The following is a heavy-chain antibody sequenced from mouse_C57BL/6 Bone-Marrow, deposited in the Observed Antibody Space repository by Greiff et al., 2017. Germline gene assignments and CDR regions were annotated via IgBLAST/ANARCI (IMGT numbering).Heavy chain of an antibody. J-gene: IGHJ3*01. CDR2: IHPNSGST. Sequence: QVQLQQPGAELVKPGASVKLSCKASGYTFTSYWMHWVKQRPGQGLEWIGMIHPNSGSTNYNEKFKSKATLTVDKSSSTAYMQLSSLTSEDSAVYYGAREFITTVSYWGQGTLVTVSA. D-gene: IGHD1-1*01. V-gene: IGHV1-64*01. CDR1: GYTFTSYW. CDR3: AREFITTVSY.